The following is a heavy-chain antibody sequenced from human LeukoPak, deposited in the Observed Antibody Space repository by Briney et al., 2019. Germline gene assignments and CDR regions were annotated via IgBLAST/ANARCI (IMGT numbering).Heavy chain of an antibody. J-gene: IGHJ6*03. CDR3: ARSARHYYYMDV. CDR2: INPSGGST. V-gene: IGHV1-46*01. CDR1: GYTFTSYY. Sequence: GASVKVSCKASGYTFTSYYMHWVRQAPAQGLEWMGIINPSGGSTSYAQKFQGRVTMTRDMSTSTVYMELSSLRSEDTAVYYCARSARHYYYMDVWGKGTTVTVSS.